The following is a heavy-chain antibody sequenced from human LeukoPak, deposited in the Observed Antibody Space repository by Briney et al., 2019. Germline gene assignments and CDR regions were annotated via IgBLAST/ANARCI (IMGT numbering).Heavy chain of an antibody. CDR1: GGSFSGYY. J-gene: IGHJ4*02. D-gene: IGHD3-10*01. Sequence: SETLSLTCTVYGGSFSGYYWSWIRQPPGKGLEWIGEINHSGSTNYNPSLKSRVTISVDTSKNQFSLKLSSVTAADTAVYYCATRSELVIIDYWGQGTLVTVSS. CDR2: INHSGST. V-gene: IGHV4-34*01. CDR3: ATRSELVIIDY.